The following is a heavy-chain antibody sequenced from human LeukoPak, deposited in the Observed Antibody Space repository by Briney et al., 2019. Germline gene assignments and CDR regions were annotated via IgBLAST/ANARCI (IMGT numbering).Heavy chain of an antibody. J-gene: IGHJ6*03. CDR3: ARDRYGSSGFGYYYYMDV. D-gene: IGHD3-22*01. Sequence: SETLSLTCTVSGGSISSYYWSWIRQPPGKGLEWIGYIYYSGSTNYNPSLKSRVTISVDTSKNQFSLKLSSVTAADTAVYYCARDRYGSSGFGYYYYMDVWGKGTTVTVSS. CDR2: IYYSGST. V-gene: IGHV4-59*01. CDR1: GGSISSYY.